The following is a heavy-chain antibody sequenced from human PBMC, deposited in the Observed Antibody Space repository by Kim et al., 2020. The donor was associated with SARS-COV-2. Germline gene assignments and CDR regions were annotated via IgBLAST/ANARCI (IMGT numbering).Heavy chain of an antibody. D-gene: IGHD6-13*01. J-gene: IGHJ4*02. V-gene: IGHV1-46*01. Sequence: QKFQGRGTMTRDTSTSTVYMELSSLRSEDTAVYYCARDPAGIAAAGNFDYWGQGTLVTVSS. CDR3: ARDPAGIAAAGNFDY.